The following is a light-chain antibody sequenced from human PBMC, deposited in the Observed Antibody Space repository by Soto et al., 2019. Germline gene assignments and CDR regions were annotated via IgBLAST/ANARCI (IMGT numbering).Light chain of an antibody. CDR1: QSISSGY. Sequence: EVVLTQSPGTLSLSPGERATLSCRASQSISSGYLAWYQQKPGQAPRLLIYGASSRATGIPDRFSGSGSGTDFTLTISRLEPEDIAVFYCQQYGSSGTFGQGTKVDIK. J-gene: IGKJ1*01. CDR3: QQYGSSGT. V-gene: IGKV3-20*01. CDR2: GAS.